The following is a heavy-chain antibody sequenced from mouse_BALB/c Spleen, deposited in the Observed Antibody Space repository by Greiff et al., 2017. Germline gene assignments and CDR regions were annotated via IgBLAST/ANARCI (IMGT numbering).Heavy chain of an antibody. CDR3: AREGLRRGFAY. Sequence: EVMLVESGPGLVKPSQSLSLTCTVTGYSITSDYAWNWIRQFPGNKLEWMGYISYSGSTSYNPSLKSRISITRDTSKNQFFLQLNSVTTEDTATYYCAREGLRRGFAYWGQGTLVTVSA. V-gene: IGHV3-2*02. CDR2: ISYSGST. CDR1: GYSITSDYA. J-gene: IGHJ3*01. D-gene: IGHD2-4*01.